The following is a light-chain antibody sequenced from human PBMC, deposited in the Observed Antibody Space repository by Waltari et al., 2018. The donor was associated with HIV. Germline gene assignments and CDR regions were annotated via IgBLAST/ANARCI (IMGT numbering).Light chain of an antibody. V-gene: IGKV1-39*01. CDR3: QQTYSTPLT. J-gene: IGKJ4*01. CDR1: QSIISY. CDR2: AAS. Sequence: DIQMTQSPSSLSASVGDRVTIPCRASQSIISYLNWYQQKPGKAPNLLIYAASSLQSVVPSRFSGSGSGTDFTLTISSLQPEDFATYYCQQTYSTPLTFGVGTKVEIK.